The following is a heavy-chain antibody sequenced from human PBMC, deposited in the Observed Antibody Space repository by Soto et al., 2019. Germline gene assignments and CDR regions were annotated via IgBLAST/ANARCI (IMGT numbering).Heavy chain of an antibody. V-gene: IGHV3-9*01. CDR2: ISWNSGSI. CDR1: GFTFDDYA. D-gene: IGHD2-2*01. CDR3: ASYCSSTSCYYEFDI. J-gene: IGHJ3*02. Sequence: GGSLRLSCAASGFTFDDYAMHWVRQAPGKGLEWVSGISWNSGSIGYADSVKGRFTISRDNAKNSLYLQMNSLRAEDTALYYCASYCSSTSCYYEFDIWGQGTMVTVSS.